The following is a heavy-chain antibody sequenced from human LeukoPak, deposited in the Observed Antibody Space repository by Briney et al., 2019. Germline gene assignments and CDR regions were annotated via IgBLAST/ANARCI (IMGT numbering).Heavy chain of an antibody. J-gene: IGHJ4*02. CDR2: IYHSGST. CDR1: GGSISSGGYS. D-gene: IGHD3-16*01. Sequence: SQTLSLTCAVSGGSISSGGYSWSWIRQPPGKGLEWIGYIYHSGSTYYNPSLKSRVTISVDRSKNQFSLKLSSVTAADTAVYYCDRFLNYALFDYWGQGTLVTVSS. V-gene: IGHV4-30-2*01. CDR3: DRFLNYALFDY.